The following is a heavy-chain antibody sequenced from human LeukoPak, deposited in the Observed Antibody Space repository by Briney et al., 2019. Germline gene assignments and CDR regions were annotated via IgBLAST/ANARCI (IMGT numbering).Heavy chain of an antibody. CDR3: ALAPNSNWFDF. Sequence: SEALSLTCSVSGDSISNFYWNWIRQPPGKRLEWIGNIHYSGSSNYNPSLQSRVTMSIDTSRNQLFLKLTSVTAADTAVYYCALAPNSNWFDFWGQGTLVTVSS. V-gene: IGHV4-59*08. CDR1: GDSISNFY. D-gene: IGHD2-8*01. CDR2: IHYSGSS. J-gene: IGHJ5*01.